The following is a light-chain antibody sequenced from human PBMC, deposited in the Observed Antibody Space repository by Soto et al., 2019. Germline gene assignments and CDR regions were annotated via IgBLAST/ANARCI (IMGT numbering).Light chain of an antibody. CDR2: EVN. CDR1: SSDVRGYNY. J-gene: IGLJ1*01. V-gene: IGLV2-8*01. Sequence: QSVLTQSPSASGSPGQSVAISCTGTSSDVRGYNYVSWYQQHPGKAPKLMIYEVNKRPSGVPDRFSGSKSGTTASLTVSGLQAEDEADYYCSSYAGSSNVFGTGTKVTVL. CDR3: SSYAGSSNV.